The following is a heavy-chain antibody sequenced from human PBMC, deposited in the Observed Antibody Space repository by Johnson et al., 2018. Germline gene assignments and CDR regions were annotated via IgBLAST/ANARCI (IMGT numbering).Heavy chain of an antibody. D-gene: IGHD6-19*01. CDR3: ARAPPLGNSEAGKFDP. CDR1: GYSFTAYY. V-gene: IGHV1-2*02. CDR2: ISPKSGVT. Sequence: QVQLVESGAEVKRPGASVQVSCKASGYSFTAYYIHWVRQAPGQGLEWMGWISPKSGVTNYAQNFQGRVSVTRDTSITTVYMQLSGLRSDDTAVYYCARAPPLGNSEAGKFDPWGQGTVVTVSS. J-gene: IGHJ5*02.